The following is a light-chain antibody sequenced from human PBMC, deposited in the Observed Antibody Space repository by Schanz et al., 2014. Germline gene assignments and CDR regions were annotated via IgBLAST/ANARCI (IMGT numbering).Light chain of an antibody. CDR1: SSDVGGYNY. Sequence: QSALTQPASVSGSPGQSITISCTGTSSDVGGYNYVSWYQQHPGKAPKLMIYDVSNRPSGVSNRFSGSKSGNTASPTISGLQAEDEADYYCCSYAGSREVVFGGGTKLTVL. J-gene: IGLJ2*01. CDR2: DVS. CDR3: CSYAGSREVV. V-gene: IGLV2-14*01.